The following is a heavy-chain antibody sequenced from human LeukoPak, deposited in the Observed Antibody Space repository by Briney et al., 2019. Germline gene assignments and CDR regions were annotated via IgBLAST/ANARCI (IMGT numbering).Heavy chain of an antibody. V-gene: IGHV4-31*03. D-gene: IGHD3-9*01. CDR2: IYYSGST. J-gene: IGHJ3*02. CDR3: ARSNYDILTGWIDAFDI. Sequence: PSQTLSLTCTVSGGSIGSGGYYWSWIRQHPGKGLEWIGYIYYSGSTYYNPSLKSRVTISVDTSKNQFSLKLSSVTAADTAVYYCARSNYDILTGWIDAFDIWGQGTMVTVSS. CDR1: GGSIGSGGYY.